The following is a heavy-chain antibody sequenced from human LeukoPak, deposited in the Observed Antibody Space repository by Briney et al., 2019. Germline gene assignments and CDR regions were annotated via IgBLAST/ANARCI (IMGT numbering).Heavy chain of an antibody. V-gene: IGHV4-39*01. CDR1: GGSIRSTSYY. D-gene: IGHD3-9*01. J-gene: IGHJ4*02. CDR3: ARPLYDILTGYYFDY. CDR2: IYYSGST. Sequence: PSETLSLTCAVSGGSIRSTSYYWGWIRQPPGKGLEWIGSIYYSGSTYYNPSLKSRVTISVDTSKNQFSLKLSSVTAADTAVYYCARPLYDILTGYYFDYWGQGTLVTVSS.